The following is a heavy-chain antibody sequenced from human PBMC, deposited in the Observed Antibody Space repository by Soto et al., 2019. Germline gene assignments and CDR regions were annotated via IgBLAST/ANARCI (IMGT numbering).Heavy chain of an antibody. CDR3: ARLPRTDYNFWSGFL. Sequence: PXXTLSLSFTVSGDSISSSNYYWGFIRQPPGKGLEWIGSIYYSGSTYYNPSLKSRVTISVDTSKNQFSLKLSSVTAADTAVFYCARLPRTDYNFWSGFLWGLGTLVTVSS. V-gene: IGHV4-39*01. CDR2: IYYSGST. CDR1: GDSISSSNYY. J-gene: IGHJ4*02. D-gene: IGHD3-3*01.